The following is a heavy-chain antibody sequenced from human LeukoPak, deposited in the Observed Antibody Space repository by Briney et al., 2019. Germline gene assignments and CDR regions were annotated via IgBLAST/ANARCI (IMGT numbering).Heavy chain of an antibody. CDR1: GYTFTSYY. J-gene: IGHJ3*02. V-gene: IGHV1-46*01. Sequence: GASVKVSCKASGYTFTSYYMHWVRQAPGRGLEWMGIINPSGGSTSYAQKFQGRVTMTRDTSTSTVYMELSSLRSEDTAVYYCALEGGLGDYGVGVGAFDIWGQGTMVTVSS. D-gene: IGHD4-17*01. CDR3: ALEGGLGDYGVGVGAFDI. CDR2: INPSGGST.